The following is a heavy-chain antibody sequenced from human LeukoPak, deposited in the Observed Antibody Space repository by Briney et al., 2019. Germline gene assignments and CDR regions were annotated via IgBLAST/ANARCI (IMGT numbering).Heavy chain of an antibody. CDR1: GYTFTSYG. Sequence: ASVKVSCKASGYTFTSYGISWVRQAPGQGLEWMGWISAYNGNTNYAQRLQGRVTMTTDTSTSTAYMELRSLRSDDTAVYYCARDSVADDAFDIWGQGTMVTVSS. D-gene: IGHD6-19*01. V-gene: IGHV1-18*01. J-gene: IGHJ3*02. CDR2: ISAYNGNT. CDR3: ARDSVADDAFDI.